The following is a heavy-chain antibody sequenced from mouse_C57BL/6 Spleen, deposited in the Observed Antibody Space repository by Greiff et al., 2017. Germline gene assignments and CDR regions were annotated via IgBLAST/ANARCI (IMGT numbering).Heavy chain of an antibody. CDR1: GFNIKDYY. D-gene: IGHD2-3*01. Sequence: EVKLQESGAELVRPGASVKLSCTASGFNIKDYYMHWVKQRPEQGLEWIGRIDPEDGDTEYAPKFQGKATMTADTSSNTAYMQLSSLTFEDTAVYYCTTDDGYYYAMDYWGQGTSVTVSS. CDR2: IDPEDGDT. CDR3: TTDDGYYYAMDY. V-gene: IGHV14-1*01. J-gene: IGHJ4*01.